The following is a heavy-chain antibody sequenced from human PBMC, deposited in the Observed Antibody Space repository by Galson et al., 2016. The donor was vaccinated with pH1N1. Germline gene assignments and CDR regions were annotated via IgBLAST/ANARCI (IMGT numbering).Heavy chain of an antibody. D-gene: IGHD4-17*01. CDR1: GFTFSSYA. J-gene: IGHJ4*02. CDR3: AKDLSSDYGDYGLDY. Sequence: SLRLSCAASGFTFSSYAMSWVRQAPGKGLEWVSAISGRGESTYYSDSVKGHLTFSRDNSKNTLYLQMNSLKTEDTAVYYCAKDLSSDYGDYGLDYWGQGTLVTVSS. CDR2: ISGRGEST. V-gene: IGHV3-23*01.